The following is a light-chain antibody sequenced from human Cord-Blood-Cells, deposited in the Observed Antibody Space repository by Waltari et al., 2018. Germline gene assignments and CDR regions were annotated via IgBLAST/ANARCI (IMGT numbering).Light chain of an antibody. Sequence: QSALTQPASVSGSPGQSITISCTGTSSAVGGYNYVPWYQQHPGKAPQLMIYDVSKRPSGVSNPFSGSKSGNPASLTISGLQAEDEADYYCSSYTSSSTWVFGGGTKLTVL. J-gene: IGLJ3*02. CDR2: DVS. V-gene: IGLV2-14*01. CDR1: SSAVGGYNY. CDR3: SSYTSSSTWV.